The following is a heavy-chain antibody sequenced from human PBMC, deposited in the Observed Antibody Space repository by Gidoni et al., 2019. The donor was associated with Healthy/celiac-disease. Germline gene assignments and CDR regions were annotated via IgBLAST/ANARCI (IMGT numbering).Heavy chain of an antibody. Sequence: QVQLVKSGSELKKNGAAVKASCKASGYTFPSYAMNWVRQAPGQGLAWRGWINTNTGNPTYAQGFTGRFVFSLDTSVSTAYLQISSLKAEDTAVYYCVLRFWGAFDYWGQGTLVTVSS. CDR2: INTNTGNP. V-gene: IGHV7-4-1*02. D-gene: IGHD3-16*01. CDR3: VLRFWGAFDY. J-gene: IGHJ4*02. CDR1: GYTFPSYA.